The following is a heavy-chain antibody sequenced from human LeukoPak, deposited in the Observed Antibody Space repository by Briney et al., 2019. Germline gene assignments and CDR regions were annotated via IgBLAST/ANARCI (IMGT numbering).Heavy chain of an antibody. J-gene: IGHJ4*02. Sequence: SETLSLTCTVSGGSISSGDYYWSWIRRPPGKGLEWIGYIYYSGSTYYNPSLKSRVTISVDTSKNQFSLKLSSVTAADTAVYYCAGFIAVAGKVDYFDYWGQGTLVTVSS. D-gene: IGHD6-19*01. CDR3: AGFIAVAGKVDYFDY. CDR1: GGSISSGDYY. CDR2: IYYSGST. V-gene: IGHV4-30-4*08.